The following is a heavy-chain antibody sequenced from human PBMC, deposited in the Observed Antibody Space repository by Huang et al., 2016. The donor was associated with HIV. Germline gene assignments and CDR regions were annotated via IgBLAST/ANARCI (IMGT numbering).Heavy chain of an antibody. D-gene: IGHD6-19*01. V-gene: IGHV3-21*02. CDR1: GFAFSSYG. J-gene: IGHJ5*02. CDR3: AYQQWLVGGLNH. CDR2: MGSESSYT. Sequence: EVELVESGGGLVKPGGSLRLSCAASGFAFSSYGMNWVRQASGEGLQCVEFMGSESSYTYYADSVKGRVTISRDNAKSSIYLQLDSLRAEDTAVYYCAYQQWLVGGLNHWGQGTLVVVSS.